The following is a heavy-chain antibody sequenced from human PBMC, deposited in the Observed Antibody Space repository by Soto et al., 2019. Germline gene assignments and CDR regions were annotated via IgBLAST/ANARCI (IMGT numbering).Heavy chain of an antibody. J-gene: IGHJ6*02. CDR2: INHSGST. Sequence: SETLSLTCAVYGGSFSGYYWSWIRQPPGKGLEWIGEINHSGSTNYNPSLKSRVTISVDTSKNQFSLKLSSVTAADTAVYYCARGAITMVRGVINYYYYYGMDVWGQGTTVT. V-gene: IGHV4-34*01. D-gene: IGHD3-10*01. CDR1: GGSFSGYY. CDR3: ARGAITMVRGVINYYYYYGMDV.